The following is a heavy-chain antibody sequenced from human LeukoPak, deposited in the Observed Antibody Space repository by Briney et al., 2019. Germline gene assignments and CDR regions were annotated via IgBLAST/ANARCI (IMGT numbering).Heavy chain of an antibody. J-gene: IGHJ4*02. CDR2: INPNSGGT. Sequence: ASVKVSCKAPGYTFTGYYMHWVRQAPGQGLEWMGWINPNSGGTNYAQKFQGRVTMTRDTSISTAYMELSRLRSDDTAVYYCARGDYYDSSGYYSYFDYWGQGTLVTVSS. CDR3: ARGDYYDSSGYYSYFDY. D-gene: IGHD3-22*01. V-gene: IGHV1-2*02. CDR1: GYTFTGYY.